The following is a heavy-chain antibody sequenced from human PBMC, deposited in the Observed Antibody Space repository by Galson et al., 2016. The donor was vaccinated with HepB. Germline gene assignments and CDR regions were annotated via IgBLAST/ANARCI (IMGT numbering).Heavy chain of an antibody. CDR3: VKVVPKTSGSGSSES. J-gene: IGHJ5*02. D-gene: IGHD3-22*01. CDR2: INPSGGST. Sequence: SVKVSCKASGYTFTSYNVHWVRQAPGQGLEWMGIINPSGGSTSYAQKFQGRVTMTRDASTSTVYVELSSLRFEDTAVYYCVKVVPKTSGSGSSESWGRGTLVTVSS. V-gene: IGHV1-46*01. CDR1: GYTFTSYN.